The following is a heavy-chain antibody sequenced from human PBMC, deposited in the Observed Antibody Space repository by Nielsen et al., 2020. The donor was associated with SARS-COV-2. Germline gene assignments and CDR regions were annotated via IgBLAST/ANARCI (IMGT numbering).Heavy chain of an antibody. D-gene: IGHD3-22*01. Sequence: ASVKVSCKASGYTFTKYGISWVRQAPGQGLEWMGWISGNSDIAKYVKKFLGRVIMNTDTSTSTAYLEVRSLRSDDTAVYYCASSAPPSGFNWFDPWGQGTLVAVSS. CDR1: GYTFTKYG. CDR2: ISGNSDIA. CDR3: ASSAPPSGFNWFDP. V-gene: IGHV1-18*04. J-gene: IGHJ5*02.